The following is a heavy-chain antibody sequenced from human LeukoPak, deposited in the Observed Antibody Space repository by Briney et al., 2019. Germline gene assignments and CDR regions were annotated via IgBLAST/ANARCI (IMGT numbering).Heavy chain of an antibody. CDR1: GIPFTRSG. Sequence: PGGSLRLSCAASGIPFTRSGMHWVRQAPGKGLEWVAFIQYDAINIKYGDSVKGRFTISRDNSKNTLHLQMNSLTTEDTAVYYCAREAGTVVIGRFDPWGQGTLVTVSS. CDR2: IQYDAINI. V-gene: IGHV3-30*02. J-gene: IGHJ5*02. D-gene: IGHD2-15*01. CDR3: AREAGTVVIGRFDP.